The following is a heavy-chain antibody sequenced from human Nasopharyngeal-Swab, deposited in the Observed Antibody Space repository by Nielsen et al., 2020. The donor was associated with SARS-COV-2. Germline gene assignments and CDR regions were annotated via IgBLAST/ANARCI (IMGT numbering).Heavy chain of an antibody. CDR3: ARDLRSSSWDAFSL. D-gene: IGHD6-13*01. J-gene: IGHJ3*01. CDR1: GGSISSGSYY. CDR2: IYYSGST. Sequence: SQTLSITCTVSGGSISSGSYYWSWIHQHPGKGLEWIGYIYYSGSTYYNPSLKSRVTISVDTSKNQFSLKLSSVTAADTAVYYCARDLRSSSWDAFSLWGQGTMVTVSS. V-gene: IGHV4-31*03.